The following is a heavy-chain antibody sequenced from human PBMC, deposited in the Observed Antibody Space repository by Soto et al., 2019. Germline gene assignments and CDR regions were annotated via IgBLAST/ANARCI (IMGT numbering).Heavy chain of an antibody. D-gene: IGHD6-19*01. CDR3: ARSFGWYAIDQ. CDR1: GASISSEQS. Sequence: QMQLQESGPGLVKPSETLSLTCAVSGASISSEQSWSWVRQPPGKGLEWIGEIHHSGSTNNNPSLKRGVTRSGXKSKNQFSLTLSSVTAADTAVYYCARSFGWYAIDQWGQGTLVIVSS. J-gene: IGHJ4*02. V-gene: IGHV4-4*02. CDR2: IHHSGST.